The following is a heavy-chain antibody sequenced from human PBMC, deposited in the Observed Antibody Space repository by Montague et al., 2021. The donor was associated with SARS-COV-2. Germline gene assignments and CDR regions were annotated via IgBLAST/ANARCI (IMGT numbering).Heavy chain of an antibody. D-gene: IGHD1-26*01. CDR3: AREYRIELWQTNWYFGL. CDR2: IYHSGNT. V-gene: IGHV4-59*01. CDR1: GGSISGYY. J-gene: IGHJ2*01. Sequence: SETLSLTCSVSGGSISGYYRSWIRQPPGKGLEWIGYIYHSGNTKYNSSLKSRVSISVDTSKNQFSLKLSSVTAADTAVYYCAREYRIELWQTNWYFGLWGRGTLVTVSS.